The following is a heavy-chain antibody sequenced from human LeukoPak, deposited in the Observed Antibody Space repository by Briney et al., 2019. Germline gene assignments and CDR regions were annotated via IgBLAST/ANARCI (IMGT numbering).Heavy chain of an antibody. V-gene: IGHV3-30-3*01. CDR3: ARDRSGSYAPDAFDI. Sequence: GRSLRLSCAASGFTFSSYAMHWVRQAPGKGLEWVAVISYDGSNKYYADSVKGRFTISRDNSKNTLYLQMNSLRAEDMAVYYCARDRSGSYAPDAFDIWGQGTMVTVSS. CDR2: ISYDGSNK. D-gene: IGHD1-26*01. J-gene: IGHJ3*02. CDR1: GFTFSSYA.